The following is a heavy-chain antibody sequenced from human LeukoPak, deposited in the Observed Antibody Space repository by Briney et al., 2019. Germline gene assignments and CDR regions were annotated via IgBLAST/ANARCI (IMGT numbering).Heavy chain of an antibody. V-gene: IGHV5-51*01. CDR3: ARVPPYYYYMDV. CDR2: IYPGDSDI. Sequence: GESLKISCQFSGYTFSTYWIGWVRQMPGKGLDWVGIIYPGDSDIRYSPSFLGQVTISVDTSISTAYLQWSSLKASDTAMYYCARVPPYYYYMDVWGKGTTVTVSS. CDR1: GYTFSTYW. J-gene: IGHJ6*03.